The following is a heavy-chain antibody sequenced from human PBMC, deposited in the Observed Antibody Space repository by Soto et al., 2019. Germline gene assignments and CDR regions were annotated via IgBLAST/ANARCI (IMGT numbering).Heavy chain of an antibody. CDR1: GGSINNNFC. V-gene: IGHV4-4*02. D-gene: IGHD3-3*01. CDR3: VRGNDNYDFWNNWSLDP. CDR2: IYQTGSI. J-gene: IGHJ5*02. Sequence: SETLSLTCAVSGGSINNNFCSWVRQPPGKGLEWIGEIYQTGSINYNPSLRSRVTISVDKSKNQLSLKVDSVTAADTAFYYCVRGNDNYDFWNNWSLDPWGQGTQVTVSS.